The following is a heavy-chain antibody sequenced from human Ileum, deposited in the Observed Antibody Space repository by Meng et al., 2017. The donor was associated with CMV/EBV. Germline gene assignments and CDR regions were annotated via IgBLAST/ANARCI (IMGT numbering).Heavy chain of an antibody. D-gene: IGHD2-15*01. J-gene: IGHJ5*02. V-gene: IGHV4-4*07. CDR3: ARWGSGMSPTADWFDP. Sequence: QVPLEESGPGLVKPSETLSLICTVSGDSMNDYFWTWIRQPAGKGLEWIGRIYSNGATNYNPSLQSRVTMSIDTSKNQFSLKVTSVTAADTAVYYCARWGSGMSPTADWFDPWGQGTLVTVSS. CDR2: IYSNGAT. CDR1: GDSMNDYF.